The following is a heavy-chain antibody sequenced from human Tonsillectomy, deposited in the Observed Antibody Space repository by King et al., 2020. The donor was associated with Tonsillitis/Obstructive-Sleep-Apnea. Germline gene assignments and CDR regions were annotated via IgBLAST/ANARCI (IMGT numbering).Heavy chain of an antibody. CDR1: GYTFRSYG. V-gene: IGHV1-18*01. CDR3: ARVLGVRNAFDI. CDR2: ISAYNGNT. D-gene: IGHD2-8*02. Sequence: QLVQSGAEVKRPGASVKVSCKASGYTFRSYGVTWVRQAPGQGLEWMGWISAYNGNTNYAQKLQGRVTMTTDTSTSTAYMELMSLRSDDTAVYYCARVLGVRNAFDIWGQGTMVTVSS. J-gene: IGHJ3*02.